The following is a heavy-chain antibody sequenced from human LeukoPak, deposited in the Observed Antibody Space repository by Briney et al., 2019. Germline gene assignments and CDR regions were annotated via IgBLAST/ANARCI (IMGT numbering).Heavy chain of an antibody. D-gene: IGHD1-1*01. V-gene: IGHV3-48*03. CDR3: VRYGRRANDQPFDV. J-gene: IGHJ3*01. Sequence: SGGSLRLSCAASGFTFSSYEMNWVRQAPGKGLEWVSYISSSGSTIYYADSVKGRFTISRDNAKNSLYLQMNSLRAEDTAVYYCVRYGRRANDQPFDVWGQGTMVTVSS. CDR1: GFTFSSYE. CDR2: ISSSGSTI.